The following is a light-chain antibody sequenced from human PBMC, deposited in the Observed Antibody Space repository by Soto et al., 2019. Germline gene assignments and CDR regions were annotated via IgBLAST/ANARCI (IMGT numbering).Light chain of an antibody. V-gene: IGKV1-16*02. Sequence: DIQMTQSPSSLSASVGDRVTITCRASQGLNNYLAWFQQKPRKAPKSLIYGASSLQSGVPSKFSGSGSGTDVTLTISSLQPEDFATYYCQQYNSYPLTFGGGTKVEIK. CDR1: QGLNNY. J-gene: IGKJ4*01. CDR2: GAS. CDR3: QQYNSYPLT.